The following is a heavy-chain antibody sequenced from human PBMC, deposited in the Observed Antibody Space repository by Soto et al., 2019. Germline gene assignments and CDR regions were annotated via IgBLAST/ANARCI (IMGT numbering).Heavy chain of an antibody. V-gene: IGHV3-48*02. CDR3: ARVPMYYDLLTGYSDYYYYGMDV. J-gene: IGHJ6*02. CDR2: ISSSSSTI. Sequence: GGSLRLSCAASGFTFSSYSMNWVRQAPGKGLEWVSYISSSSSTIYYADSVKGRFTISRDNAKNSLYLQMNSLRDEDTAVYYCARVPMYYDLLTGYSDYYYYGMDVWAQGTTFTFSS. D-gene: IGHD3-9*01. CDR1: GFTFSSYS.